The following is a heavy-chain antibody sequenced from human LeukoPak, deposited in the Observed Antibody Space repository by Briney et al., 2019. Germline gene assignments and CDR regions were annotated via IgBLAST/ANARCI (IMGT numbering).Heavy chain of an antibody. CDR1: GGSISSYY. CDR3: ARETVYDSSGYYAFDI. V-gene: IGHV4-59*01. Sequence: KPSETLSLTCTVSGGSISSYYWSWIRQPPGKGLEWIGYIYYSGSTNYNPSLKSRVTITVDTSKNQFSLKLSSVTAADTAVYYCARETVYDSSGYYAFDIWGQGTMVTVSS. J-gene: IGHJ3*02. D-gene: IGHD3-22*01. CDR2: IYYSGST.